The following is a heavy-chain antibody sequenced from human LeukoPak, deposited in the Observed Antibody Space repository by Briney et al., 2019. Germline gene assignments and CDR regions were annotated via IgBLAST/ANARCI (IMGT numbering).Heavy chain of an antibody. J-gene: IGHJ6*03. CDR1: GFTFSSYA. V-gene: IGHV3-30*04. CDR2: ISYDGSNK. D-gene: IGHD2-21*02. Sequence: PGRSLRLSCAASGFTFSSYAMHWVRQAPGKGLEWVAVISYDGSNKYYADSVKGRFTISRDNSKNTLYLQMNSLRAEDTAVYYCARDAGEVVVTAILFYMDVWGKGTTVTVSS. CDR3: ARDAGEVVVTAILFYMDV.